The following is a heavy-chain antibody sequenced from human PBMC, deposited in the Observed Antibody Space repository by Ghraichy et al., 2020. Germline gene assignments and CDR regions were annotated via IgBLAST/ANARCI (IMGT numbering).Heavy chain of an antibody. Sequence: GGSLRLSCAASGFTFSSYAMSWVRQAPGKGLEWVSAISGSGGSTYYADSVKGRFTISRDNSKNTLYLQMNSLRAEDTAVYYCAKNVRSIFGVVTWFDPWGQGTLVTVSS. CDR1: GFTFSSYA. J-gene: IGHJ5*02. CDR2: ISGSGGST. CDR3: AKNVRSIFGVVTWFDP. V-gene: IGHV3-23*01. D-gene: IGHD3-3*01.